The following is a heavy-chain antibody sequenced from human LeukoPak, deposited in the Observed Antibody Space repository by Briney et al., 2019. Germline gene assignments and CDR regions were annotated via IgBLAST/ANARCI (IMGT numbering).Heavy chain of an antibody. CDR1: D. V-gene: IGHV1-2*02. D-gene: IGHD3-16*01. J-gene: IGHJ3*01. Sequence: ASVKVSCKTSDLHWVRQAPGQGLEWMGWINPNSGDTNYAQKFQGKISMTADTSTSTAYMELRRLRSDDTAVYYCAKGFDAADYYWGQGGFDFWGQGTKVIASS. CDR2: INPNSGDT. CDR3: AKGFDAADYYWGQGGFDF.